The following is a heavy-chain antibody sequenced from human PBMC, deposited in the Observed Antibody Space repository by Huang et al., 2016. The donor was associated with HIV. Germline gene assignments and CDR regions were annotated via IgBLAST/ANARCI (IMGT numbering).Heavy chain of an antibody. V-gene: IGHV4-34*01. Sequence: QVQLQQWGAGLLKPSETLSLTCAVYGGSVSGHYWSWIRQPPGKGLEWIAEINDNGYTNCNPSRKSRVTISVHTARKQFSLKLNSVTAADAAVYYCARASWYEPRSWYFGLWGRGTLVTVSS. D-gene: IGHD6-13*01. CDR3: ARASWYEPRSWYFGL. CDR1: GGSVSGHY. CDR2: INDNGYT. J-gene: IGHJ2*01.